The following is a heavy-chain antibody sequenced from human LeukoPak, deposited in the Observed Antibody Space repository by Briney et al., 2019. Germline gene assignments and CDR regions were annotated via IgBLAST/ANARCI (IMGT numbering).Heavy chain of an antibody. CDR3: ARQALRYFDWLPTDY. J-gene: IGHJ4*02. CDR1: GYTFTGQY. D-gene: IGHD3-9*01. V-gene: IGHV1-2*02. CDR2: IIPESGDT. Sequence: ASVKVSCKASGYTFTGQYMHWVRQAPGQGLEWMGWIIPESGDTNYAQKFQGRVTMTRDTSISTAYMELSRLRSDDTAVYYRARQALRYFDWLPTDYWGQGTLVTVSS.